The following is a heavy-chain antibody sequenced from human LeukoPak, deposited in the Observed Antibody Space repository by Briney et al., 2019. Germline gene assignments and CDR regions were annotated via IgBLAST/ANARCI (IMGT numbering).Heavy chain of an antibody. CDR3: PRGTKYYDFWSGYPCFDY. J-gene: IGHJ4*02. Sequence: SQTLSLTCTVSGGSISSGDYYWSWIRQPPGKGLEWIGYIYYSGSTYYNPSLKSRVTISVDTSKNQFSLKLSSVTAADTTVYYCPRGTKYYDFWSGYPCFDYWGQGTLVTLSS. CDR1: GGSISSGDYY. CDR2: IYYSGST. D-gene: IGHD3-3*01. V-gene: IGHV4-30-4*08.